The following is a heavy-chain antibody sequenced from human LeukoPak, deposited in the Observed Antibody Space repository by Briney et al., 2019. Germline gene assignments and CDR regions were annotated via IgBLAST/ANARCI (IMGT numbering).Heavy chain of an antibody. CDR3: ARDGYGGNSGDY. CDR2: ISGSGGTT. Sequence: PGGSLRLSCAASGLTFSSYAMSWVRQAPGKGLEWVSTISGSGGTTYYADSVEGQFTISRDNSKNTVSLQMNSLRAEDTAVYYCARDGYGGNSGDYWGQGTLVTVSS. J-gene: IGHJ4*02. CDR1: GLTFSSYA. V-gene: IGHV3-23*01. D-gene: IGHD4-23*01.